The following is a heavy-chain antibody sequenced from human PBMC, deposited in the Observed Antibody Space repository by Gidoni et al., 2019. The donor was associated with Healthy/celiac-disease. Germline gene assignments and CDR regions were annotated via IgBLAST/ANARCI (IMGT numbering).Heavy chain of an antibody. V-gene: IGHV3-30-3*01. CDR3: ARDRPFIGFDY. CDR1: GFTFSSYA. CDR2: IAYDGSNK. J-gene: IGHJ4*02. Sequence: QVQLVESGGGVVQPGRSLRLSCAASGFTFSSYAMHWVRQAPGKGLEWVAVIAYDGSNKYYADSVKGRFTISRDNSKNTLYLQMNSLRAEDTAVYYCARDRPFIGFDYWGQGTLVTVSS. D-gene: IGHD3-16*02.